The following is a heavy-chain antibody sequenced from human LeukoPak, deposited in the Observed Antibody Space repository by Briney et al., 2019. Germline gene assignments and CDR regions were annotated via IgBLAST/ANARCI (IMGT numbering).Heavy chain of an antibody. CDR1: GGSISSGDYY. CDR3: ARGVVVVISEYFDY. V-gene: IGHV4-30-4*01. CDR2: IYYSGST. D-gene: IGHD3-22*01. Sequence: SETLSLTCTVSGGSISSGDYYWSWIRQPPGKGLEWIGYIYYSGSTYYNPSLKSRVTISVDTSKNQFSLKLSSVTAADTAVYYCARGVVVVISEYFDYWGQGTLVTVSS. J-gene: IGHJ4*02.